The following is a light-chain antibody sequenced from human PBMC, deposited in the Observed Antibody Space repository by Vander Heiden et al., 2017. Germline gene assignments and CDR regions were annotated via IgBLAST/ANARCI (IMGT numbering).Light chain of an antibody. V-gene: IGKV4-1*01. J-gene: IGKJ5*01. CDR1: QSGSYSSNNKNY. CDR3: QQYYSAGHIT. Sequence: DIVLTQSPDPLAVSLGERAPINCTSSQSGSYSSNNKNYLAWYQQKAEAPRKLLNDGAYTPDCVVPDRSSSSGSATDFTLIISRVQADDVAVYCCQQYYSAGHITFGQGTRLEIK. CDR2: GAY.